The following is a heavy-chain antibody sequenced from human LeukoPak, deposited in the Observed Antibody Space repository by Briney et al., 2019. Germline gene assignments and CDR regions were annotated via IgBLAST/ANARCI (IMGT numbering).Heavy chain of an antibody. CDR1: GFAFSDYY. CDR3: ARDRCGGDCFEYFQH. V-gene: IGHV3-11*01. D-gene: IGHD2-21*02. CDR2: ISSSGSTI. J-gene: IGHJ1*01. Sequence: GGSLRLSCAASGFAFSDYYMSWIRQAPGKGLEWVSYISSSGSTIYYADSVKGRFTISRDNAKNSLYLQMNSLRAEDTAVYYCARDRCGGDCFEYFQHWGQGTLVTVSS.